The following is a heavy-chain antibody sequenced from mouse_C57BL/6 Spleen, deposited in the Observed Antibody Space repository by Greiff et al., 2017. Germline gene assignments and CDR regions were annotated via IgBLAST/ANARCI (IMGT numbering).Heavy chain of an antibody. V-gene: IGHV14-4*01. CDR1: GFNIKDDY. CDR2: IDPENGDT. J-gene: IGHJ2*01. D-gene: IGHD2-2*01. CDR3: TRRLRLEYYFDY. Sequence: EVQLQQSGAELVRPGASVKLSCTASGFNIKDDYMHWVKQRPEQGLEWIGWIDPENGDTEYASKFQGKATITADISSNTAYLQLSSLTSEDTAVYYCTRRLRLEYYFDYWGQGTTLTVSS.